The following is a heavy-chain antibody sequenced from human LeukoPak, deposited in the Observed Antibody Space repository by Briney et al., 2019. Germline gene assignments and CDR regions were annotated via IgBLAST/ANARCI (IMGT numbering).Heavy chain of an antibody. CDR3: AKDFSVYYYDSRVLDY. CDR2: ISSSGSTI. J-gene: IGHJ4*02. CDR1: GFTFSSYE. Sequence: GGSLRLSCAVSGFTFSSYEMNWVRQAPGKGLEWVSYISSSGSTIYYADSVKGRFTISRDNSKKTLYLQMNSLRPDDTAVYYCAKDFSVYYYDSRVLDYWGQGTLVTVSS. V-gene: IGHV3-48*03. D-gene: IGHD3-22*01.